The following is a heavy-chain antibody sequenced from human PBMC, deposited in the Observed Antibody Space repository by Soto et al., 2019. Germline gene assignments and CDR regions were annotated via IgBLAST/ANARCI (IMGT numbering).Heavy chain of an antibody. J-gene: IGHJ3*02. CDR3: AREEYYYDSSDEGPGAFDI. D-gene: IGHD3-22*01. Sequence: SVKVSCKTSGGTFSSYAISWVRQAPGQGLEWMGGIVPIVDTATYAQKFQGRVTITADESTSTAYMELSRLRSDDTAVYYCAREEYYYDSSDEGPGAFDIWG. V-gene: IGHV1-69*13. CDR1: GGTFSSYA. CDR2: IVPIVDTA.